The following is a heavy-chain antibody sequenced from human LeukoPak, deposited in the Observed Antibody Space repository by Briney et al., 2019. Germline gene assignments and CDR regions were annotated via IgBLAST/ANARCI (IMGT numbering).Heavy chain of an antibody. CDR3: ARERYYYDSSGYRYYYGMDV. Sequence: GASVKVSCKASGYTFTSYDINWVRQATGQGLEWMGWMNPNSGNTGYAQRFQGRVTMTRNTSISTAYMELSSLRSEDTAVYYCARERYYYDSSGYRYYYGMDVWGQGTTVTVSS. CDR1: GYTFTSYD. V-gene: IGHV1-8*01. CDR2: MNPNSGNT. D-gene: IGHD3-22*01. J-gene: IGHJ6*02.